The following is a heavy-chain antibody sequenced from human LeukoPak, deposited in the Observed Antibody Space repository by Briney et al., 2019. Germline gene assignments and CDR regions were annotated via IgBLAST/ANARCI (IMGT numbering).Heavy chain of an antibody. V-gene: IGHV4-4*07. CDR1: GGSISSYY. CDR3: ARVQPMFISRPHFDS. D-gene: IGHD6-13*01. CDR2: LHTSGST. J-gene: IGHJ4*02. Sequence: SETLSLTCTVSGGSISSYYWSWIRQPAGEGLEWIGRLHTSGSTHYNPSLKSRVTMSVDTSKNQFSLKLNSVTAADTAVYYCARVQPMFISRPHFDSWGQGTLVTVSS.